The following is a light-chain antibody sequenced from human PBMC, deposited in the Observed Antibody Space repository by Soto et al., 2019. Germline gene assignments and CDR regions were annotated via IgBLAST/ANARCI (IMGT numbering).Light chain of an antibody. J-gene: IGLJ1*01. CDR1: SSDVGGYNY. V-gene: IGLV2-14*01. CDR3: SLYPSVGTHV. Sequence: QSALTQPASVSGSPGQSITISCTGTSSDVGGYNYVSWYHHHPGKAPKLMIYEVSNRPSGGSNRFSGSKSGNTASLPISVLQAEDEADYCCSLYPSVGTHVCGTVAKLTV. CDR2: EVS.